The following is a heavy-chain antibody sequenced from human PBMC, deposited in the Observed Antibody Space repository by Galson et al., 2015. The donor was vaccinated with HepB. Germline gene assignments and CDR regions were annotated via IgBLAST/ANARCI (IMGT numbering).Heavy chain of an antibody. CDR1: GFTFSRYG. V-gene: IGHV3-33*01. Sequence: SLRLSCAGSGFTFSRYGMHWVRRAPGKGLEWMSFIRSGGSGKSYAESVKGRFTISRDNSKNTLFLQKTGLTADDTAIYYCVRVHPEYTSGWYRQALYYFDSWGQGTLVAVSS. D-gene: IGHD6-19*01. CDR3: VRVHPEYTSGWYRQALYYFDS. J-gene: IGHJ4*02. CDR2: IRSGGSGK.